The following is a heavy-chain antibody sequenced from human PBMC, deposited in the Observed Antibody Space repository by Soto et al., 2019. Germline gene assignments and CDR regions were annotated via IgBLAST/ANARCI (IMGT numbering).Heavy chain of an antibody. D-gene: IGHD3-3*01. CDR3: ATYYYNFWSAHYHAYFDY. CDR1: GVSFTGYY. CDR2: INHSGST. J-gene: IGHJ4*02. Sequence: QVQLQQWGAGLLKPSETLSLTCAVYGVSFTGYYWSWIRQPPGKGLEWIGEINHSGSTNYNPSLKSRVTITVDTYKKQFSLKLSSVTAADTAVYYCATYYYNFWSAHYHAYFDYWGQGNLVTVSS. V-gene: IGHV4-34*01.